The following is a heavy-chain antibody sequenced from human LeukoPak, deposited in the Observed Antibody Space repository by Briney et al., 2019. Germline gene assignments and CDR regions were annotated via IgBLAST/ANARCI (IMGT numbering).Heavy chain of an antibody. V-gene: IGHV1-46*01. CDR2: INPSGGSG. D-gene: IGHD3-16*01. CDR3: ARSAGFVLFDH. Sequence: GASVKVSCKASGYTFTRFYIHWVRQAPGQGLEWMGIINPSGGSGNNAQKFQGRVTMTRDMSTSTVYMELSSLRSEDTAVYYCARSAGFVLFDHWGQGTLVTVSS. CDR1: GYTFTRFY. J-gene: IGHJ4*02.